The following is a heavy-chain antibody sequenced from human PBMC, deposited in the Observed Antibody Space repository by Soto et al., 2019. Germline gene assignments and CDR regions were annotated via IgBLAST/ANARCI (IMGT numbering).Heavy chain of an antibody. D-gene: IGHD3-16*01. V-gene: IGHV3-15*01. CDR3: TTDRKGRAGWGID. CDR1: GFTFSNAW. CDR2: IKSKTDGGTT. Sequence: EVQLVESGGGLVKPGGSLRLSCAASGFTFSNAWMSWVSQAPGKGLEWVGRIKSKTDGGTTDYAAPVKGRFTISRDDSKNTLYLQMNSLKTEDTAVYYCTTDRKGRAGWGIDWGQGTLVTVSS. J-gene: IGHJ4*02.